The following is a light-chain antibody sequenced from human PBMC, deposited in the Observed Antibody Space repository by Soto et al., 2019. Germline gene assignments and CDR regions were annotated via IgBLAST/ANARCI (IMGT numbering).Light chain of an antibody. J-gene: IGKJ5*01. V-gene: IGKV3-15*01. CDR3: QQYHTSPIT. CDR1: QSVSRK. CDR2: GAS. Sequence: EIVMTQSPATLSVSPGERATLSCRASQSVSRKLAWYQQTRGQAPRLLIYGASTRATGVPARFSGSESGTDFTLTISRLEPEDFAMYYCQQYHTSPITFGHGTRLEIK.